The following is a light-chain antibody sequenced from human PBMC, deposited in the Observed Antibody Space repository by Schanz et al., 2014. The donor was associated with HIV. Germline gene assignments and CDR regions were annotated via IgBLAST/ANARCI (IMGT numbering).Light chain of an antibody. CDR2: DVS. V-gene: IGLV2-23*02. CDR1: SSDVGGYNY. J-gene: IGLJ2*01. CDR3: CSYAGTSTFVV. Sequence: QSVLTQPPSVSGAPGQRVTISCTGTSSDVGGYNYVSWYQQHPGKAPKLMIYDVSKRPSGVSNRFSGSKSGNTASLTFSGLQAEDEADYYCCSYAGTSTFVVFGGGTKLTVL.